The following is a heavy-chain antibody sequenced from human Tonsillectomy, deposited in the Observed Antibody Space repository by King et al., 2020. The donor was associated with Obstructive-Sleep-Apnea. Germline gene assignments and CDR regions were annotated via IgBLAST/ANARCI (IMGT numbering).Heavy chain of an antibody. CDR1: GFTFSKYA. Sequence: VQLVESGGGVVQPGRSLRLSCAASGFTFSKYAMHWVLQAPGTGLEWVAGITYDGSNKYYAESVKGRFTIPRDNSKNTLYLQMNSLRSDDTAVYYVARNPSSCSGGSCYSDFDYWGQGTLVTVSS. V-gene: IGHV3-30*04. J-gene: IGHJ4*02. CDR3: ARNPSSCSGGSCYSDFDY. CDR2: ITYDGSNK. D-gene: IGHD2-15*01.